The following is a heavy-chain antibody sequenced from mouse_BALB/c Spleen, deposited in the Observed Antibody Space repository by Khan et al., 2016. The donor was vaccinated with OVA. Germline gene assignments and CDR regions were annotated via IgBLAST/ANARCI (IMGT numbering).Heavy chain of an antibody. D-gene: IGHD2-14*01. CDR2: IYPSDTYT. CDR3: SREVRLHYYAMDY. CDR1: GYTFTSSW. V-gene: IGHV1-69*02. Sequence: QVQLKQSGAELVRPRASVKLSCKASGYTFTSSWINWVKQRPGQGLEWIGNIYPSDTYTTYNQNFKDKATLTVDRSSSTAYMQLSSPTSEDSAVYYCSREVRLHYYAMDYWGQGTSVTVSS. J-gene: IGHJ4*01.